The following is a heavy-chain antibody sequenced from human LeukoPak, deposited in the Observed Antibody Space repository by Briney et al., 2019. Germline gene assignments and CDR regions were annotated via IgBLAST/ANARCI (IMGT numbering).Heavy chain of an antibody. D-gene: IGHD4-17*01. CDR1: GGSISSYY. V-gene: IGHV4-59*01. Sequence: SETLSLTCTVSGGSISSYYWSWIRQPPAKGLEWIGYIYYSGSTNYNPSLKSRVTISVDTSKNQFSLKLSSVTAADTAVYYCARGINDYGDNFDYWGQGTLVTVSS. J-gene: IGHJ4*02. CDR2: IYYSGST. CDR3: ARGINDYGDNFDY.